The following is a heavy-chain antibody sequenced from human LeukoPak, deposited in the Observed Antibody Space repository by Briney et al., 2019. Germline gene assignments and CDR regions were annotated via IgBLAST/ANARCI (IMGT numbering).Heavy chain of an antibody. CDR2: VYYSGST. CDR1: GGSISPYY. D-gene: IGHD3-22*01. Sequence: SETLSLTCVVSGGSISPYYWSWIRQPPGKGLEWIGTVYYSGSTSYSPSLKSRVTISVDTSKNQFSLKLSSVTAADTAVYYCARDGYYYDSSGYDYWGQGTLVTVSS. J-gene: IGHJ4*02. CDR3: ARDGYYYDSSGYDY. V-gene: IGHV4-59*12.